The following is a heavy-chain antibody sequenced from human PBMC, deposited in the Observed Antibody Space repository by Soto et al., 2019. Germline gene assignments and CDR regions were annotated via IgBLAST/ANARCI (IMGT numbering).Heavy chain of an antibody. J-gene: IGHJ4*02. CDR2: INHSGST. CDR3: ERGTTRGPMAFDY. D-gene: IGHD3-10*01. V-gene: IGHV4-34*01. CDR1: GGSFSGYY. Sequence: PSETLSLTCAVYGGSFSGYYWSWIRQPPGKGLEWIGEINHSGSTNYNPSLKSRVTISVDTSNNQFSLNLHSVPAADTAVYYCERGTTRGPMAFDYWGQGTPVTVSS.